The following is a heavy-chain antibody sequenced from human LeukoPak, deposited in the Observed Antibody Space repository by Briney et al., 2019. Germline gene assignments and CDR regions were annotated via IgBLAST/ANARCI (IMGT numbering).Heavy chain of an antibody. V-gene: IGHV4-4*02. J-gene: IGHJ4*02. CDR2: IYHSGST. CDR3: ASVPGYDILTGYYSTPLTFDY. D-gene: IGHD3-9*01. Sequence: SETLSHTCAVSGGSISSSNWWSWVRQPPGKGLEWIGEIYHSGSTNYNPSLKSRVTISVDKSKNQFSLKLSSVTAADTAVYYCASVPGYDILTGYYSTPLTFDYWGQGTLVTVSS. CDR1: GGSISSSNW.